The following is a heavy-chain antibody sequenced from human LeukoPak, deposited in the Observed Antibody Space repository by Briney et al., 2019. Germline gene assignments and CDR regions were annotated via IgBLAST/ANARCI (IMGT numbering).Heavy chain of an antibody. D-gene: IGHD3-3*01. J-gene: IGHJ4*02. CDR2: FDPEDGET. CDR1: GYTLTELS. Sequence: ASVTVSCKVSGYTLTELSMHWVRQAPGKGLEGMGGFDPEDGETIYAQKFQGRVTMTEDTSTDTAYMELSSLRSEDTAVYYCATFVPLNFRPRYYDFWSGYFPFGFDYWGQGTLVTVSS. V-gene: IGHV1-24*01. CDR3: ATFVPLNFRPRYYDFWSGYFPFGFDY.